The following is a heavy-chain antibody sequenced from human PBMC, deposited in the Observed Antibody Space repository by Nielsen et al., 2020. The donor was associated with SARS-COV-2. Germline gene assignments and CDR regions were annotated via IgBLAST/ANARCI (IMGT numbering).Heavy chain of an antibody. CDR3: ARDYNSGSFDY. CDR2: ISWNSGSI. Sequence: GGSLRLSCAASGFTFDDYAMHWVRQAPGKGLEWVSGISWNSGSIGYADSVKGRFTISRDNAKNSLYLQMNSLRAEDTAVYYCARDYNSGSFDYWGQGTLVTVSS. J-gene: IGHJ4*02. CDR1: GFTFDDYA. V-gene: IGHV3-9*01. D-gene: IGHD1-26*01.